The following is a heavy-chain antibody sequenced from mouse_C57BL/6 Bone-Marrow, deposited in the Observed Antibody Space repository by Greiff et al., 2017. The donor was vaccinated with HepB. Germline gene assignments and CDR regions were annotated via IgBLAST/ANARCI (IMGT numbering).Heavy chain of an antibody. J-gene: IGHJ2*01. CDR2: ISSGGDYI. CDR3: TRGYGYSDFDY. V-gene: IGHV5-9-1*02. CDR1: GFTFSSYA. D-gene: IGHD2-2*01. Sequence: EVQVVESGEGLVKPGGSLKLSCAASGFTFSSYAMSWVRQTPEKRLEWVAYISSGGDYIYYADTVKGRFTISRDNARNTLYLQMSSLKSEDTAMYYCTRGYGYSDFDYWGQGTTLTVSS.